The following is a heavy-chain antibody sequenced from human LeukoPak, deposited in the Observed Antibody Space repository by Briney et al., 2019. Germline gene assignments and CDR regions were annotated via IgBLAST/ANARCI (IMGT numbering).Heavy chain of an antibody. CDR3: ARDFRSSTSY. V-gene: IGHV3-66*01. D-gene: IGHD2-2*01. J-gene: IGHJ4*02. CDR2: IYSGGGT. Sequence: GGSLRLSCAASGFTVTSSYLSWVRQAPGKGLDWVSVIYSGGGTYYADSVKGRFTISRDNSKNTLYLQMNSLRAEDTAMYYCARDFRSSTSYWGQGTLVTVSS. CDR1: GFTVTSSY.